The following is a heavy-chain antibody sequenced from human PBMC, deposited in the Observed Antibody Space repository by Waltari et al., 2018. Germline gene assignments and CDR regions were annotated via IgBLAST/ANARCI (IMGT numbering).Heavy chain of an antibody. J-gene: IGHJ3*02. CDR2: IYYSGRT. CDR3: ARDRYDSSPPLAFDI. D-gene: IGHD3-22*01. V-gene: IGHV4-31*03. Sequence: QVQLQESGPGLVKPSQTLSLTCTVSGGSISSGGSSWTWIRQHPGKGLEWIGYIYYSGRTYYNPSLKSRVTRSLDTSKNQFSLKLSSVTAADTAVYYCARDRYDSSPPLAFDIWGQGTMVTVSS. CDR1: GGSISSGGSS.